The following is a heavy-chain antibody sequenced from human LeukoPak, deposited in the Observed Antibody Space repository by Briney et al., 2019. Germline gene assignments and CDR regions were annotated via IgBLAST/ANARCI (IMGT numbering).Heavy chain of an antibody. Sequence: TLRLSCAGSAFTFSSLDWRWVRQAPGKGLEGVAVISYGGSNKYYADSVRGRITIARDNAKNTMYLQMNSVRAEDTAVYYCAKDRDMTTEYGMDVWGKGTTVTVSS. V-gene: IGHV3-30*18. CDR1: AFTFSSLD. CDR3: AKDRDMTTEYGMDV. CDR2: ISYGGSNK. J-gene: IGHJ6*04. D-gene: IGHD4-17*01.